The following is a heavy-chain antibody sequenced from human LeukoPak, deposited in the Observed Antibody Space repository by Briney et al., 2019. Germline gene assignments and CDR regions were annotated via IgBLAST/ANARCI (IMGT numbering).Heavy chain of an antibody. D-gene: IGHD2-8*01. J-gene: IGHJ4*02. CDR1: GFTFSSYA. CDR2: ISYDGINK. Sequence: GGSLRLSCAASGFTFSSYAMHWVRQAPGKGLEWVAVISYDGINKYYADSVKGRFTISRDNSKNTLYLQMNSLRAEDTAVYYCARDRCTNGVCSLFDYWGQGTLVTVSS. V-gene: IGHV3-30*04. CDR3: ARDRCTNGVCSLFDY.